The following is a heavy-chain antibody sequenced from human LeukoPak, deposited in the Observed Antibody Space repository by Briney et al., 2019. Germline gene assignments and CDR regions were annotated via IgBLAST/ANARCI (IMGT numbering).Heavy chain of an antibody. CDR3: ARYCRSGSCYSGRTFDP. V-gene: IGHV4-4*09. CDR2: FHTSGST. CDR1: GDSINTHY. D-gene: IGHD2-15*01. Sequence: SETLSLTCTVSGDSINTHYWSWIRQSPGKGLEWIGYFHTSGSTNFNPSLNGRVTISVDTSKNQFSLRLSSVTAADTAVYYCARYCRSGSCYSGRTFDPWGQGTRVTVSS. J-gene: IGHJ5*02.